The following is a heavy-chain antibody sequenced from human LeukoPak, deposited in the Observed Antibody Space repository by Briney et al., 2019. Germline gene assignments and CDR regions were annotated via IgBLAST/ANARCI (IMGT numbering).Heavy chain of an antibody. V-gene: IGHV3-30*18. CDR3: AKDRTVVGATSFDY. D-gene: IGHD1-26*01. Sequence: GGSLRLSCAASGFPFSTFGMHWVRQAPGKGLEWVAAIAYDGSIKYYPDSVKGRLTISRDNSKNTLYLQMNSLRTEDTAVYSCAKDRTVVGATSFDYWGLGTLVTVSS. CDR1: GFPFSTFG. CDR2: IAYDGSIK. J-gene: IGHJ4*02.